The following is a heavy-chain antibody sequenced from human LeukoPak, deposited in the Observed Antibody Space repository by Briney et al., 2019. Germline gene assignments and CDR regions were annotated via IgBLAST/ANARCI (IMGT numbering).Heavy chain of an antibody. CDR3: TRSRYSSGWDYYFDY. CDR1: GFTFSSYD. Sequence: GGSLRLSCAASGFTFSSYDMHWVRQAAGKRLEWVSGIGTAGDTYSPISVKGRFTISRENAKNSLYLQMNNLRAGDTAVYYCTRSRYSSGWDYYFDYWGQGTLVTVSS. V-gene: IGHV3-13*01. D-gene: IGHD6-19*01. CDR2: IGTAGDT. J-gene: IGHJ4*02.